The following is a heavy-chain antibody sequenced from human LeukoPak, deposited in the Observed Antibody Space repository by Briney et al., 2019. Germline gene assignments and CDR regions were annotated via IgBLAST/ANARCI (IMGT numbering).Heavy chain of an antibody. CDR1: GFTFSDYS. D-gene: IGHD5-12*01. J-gene: IGHJ4*02. Sequence: PGRSLRLSCTASGFTFSDYSMRWVRQAPGKGMEWVSAVRGSGESTYYADSVKGRFTISRDNSKNTLYMQLNSLRVEDTAVYYCAKTSREYSTYDSPFDFWGQGTPVTVSS. V-gene: IGHV3-23*01. CDR3: AKTSREYSTYDSPFDF. CDR2: VRGSGEST.